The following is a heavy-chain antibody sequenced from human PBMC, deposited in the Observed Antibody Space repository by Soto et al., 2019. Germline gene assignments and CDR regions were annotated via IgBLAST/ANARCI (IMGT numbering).Heavy chain of an antibody. CDR3: AKDRHERFWGGYFHFDY. D-gene: IGHD3-3*01. J-gene: IGHJ4*02. V-gene: IGHV3-23*01. CDR2: ISGSGGST. CDR1: GFTFSSYA. Sequence: GGSLRLSCAASGFTFSSYAMSWVRQAPGKGLEWVSAISGSGGSTYYADSVKGRFTISRDNSKNTLYLQMNSLRAEDTAVYYCAKDRHERFWGGYFHFDYWGQGTLVTVSS.